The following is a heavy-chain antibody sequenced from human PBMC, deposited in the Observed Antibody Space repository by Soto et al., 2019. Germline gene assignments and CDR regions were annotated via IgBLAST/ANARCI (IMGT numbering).Heavy chain of an antibody. J-gene: IGHJ3*02. CDR3: AKDRVSRYDFWSGYPSPAFDI. V-gene: IGHV3-23*01. D-gene: IGHD3-3*01. CDR2: ISGSGGST. Sequence: GGSLRLSCAASGFTFSSYAISWVRQAPGKGLEWVSAISGSGGSTYYADSVKGRFTISRDNSKNTLYLQMNSLRAEDTAVYYCAKDRVSRYDFWSGYPSPAFDIWGQGTMVTVSS. CDR1: GFTFSSYA.